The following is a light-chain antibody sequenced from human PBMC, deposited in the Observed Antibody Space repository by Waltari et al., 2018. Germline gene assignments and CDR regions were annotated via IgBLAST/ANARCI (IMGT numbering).Light chain of an antibody. Sequence: QSVLTQPPSASGTPGQRVIISCSGGSSNIGTYSVNWYQQLPGTAPKVLIYSNTRRPSGVPGRFSGSKSGTSASLAISGLQSEDEANYYCAAWDDTLNGLVFGGGTKVTVL. J-gene: IGLJ2*01. CDR3: AAWDDTLNGLV. CDR1: SSNIGTYS. CDR2: SNT. V-gene: IGLV1-44*01.